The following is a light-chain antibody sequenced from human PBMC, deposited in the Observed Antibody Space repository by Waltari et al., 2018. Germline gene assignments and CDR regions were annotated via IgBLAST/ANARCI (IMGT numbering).Light chain of an antibody. V-gene: IGLV1-40*01. CDR3: QSYDSSLSVVV. CDR2: RNT. J-gene: IGLJ2*01. CDR1: SSNIGAGHD. Sequence: QSVLTQPPSVSGAPGQRVTISCTWSSSNIGAGHDVHWYQHLPGTAPKLLIYRNTNRPSGVPDRFSGSKSGTSASLAITGLQAEDAADYYCQSYDSSLSVVVFGGGTELTVL.